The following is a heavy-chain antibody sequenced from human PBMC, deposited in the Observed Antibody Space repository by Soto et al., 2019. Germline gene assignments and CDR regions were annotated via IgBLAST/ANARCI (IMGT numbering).Heavy chain of an antibody. CDR2: IYYSGST. J-gene: IGHJ5*02. CDR3: ARAGYSSGWTTGWFDP. V-gene: IGHV4-59*01. D-gene: IGHD6-19*01. Sequence: SETLSLTCTVSNGSIIHYYWSWIRQPPGKGLEWIGYIYYSGSTNYNPSLKSRVTISVDTSKNQFSLKLSSVTAADTAVYYCARAGYSSGWTTGWFDPWGQGTLVTVSS. CDR1: NGSIIHYY.